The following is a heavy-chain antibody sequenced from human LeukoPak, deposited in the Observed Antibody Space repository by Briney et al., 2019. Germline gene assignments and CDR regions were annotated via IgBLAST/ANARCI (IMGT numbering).Heavy chain of an antibody. CDR3: ARSLTTVTPVGY. CDR1: GGSISSSSYY. Sequence: SETLSLTCTVSGGSISSSSYYWGWIRQPPGKGLEWIGSIYYSGSTYYNPSLKSRVTISVDTSKNQFSLKLSSVTAADTAVYYCARSLTTVTPVGYWGQGTLVTVSS. CDR2: IYYSGST. V-gene: IGHV4-39*01. J-gene: IGHJ4*02. D-gene: IGHD4-11*01.